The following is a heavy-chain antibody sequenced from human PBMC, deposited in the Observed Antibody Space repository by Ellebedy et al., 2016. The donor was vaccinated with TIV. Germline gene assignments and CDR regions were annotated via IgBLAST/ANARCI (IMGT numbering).Heavy chain of an antibody. CDR2: INPSGCST. D-gene: IGHD6-19*01. CDR1: GYTFSSYY. CDR3: ARARSSGWLHTPDY. V-gene: IGHV1-46*04. Sequence: AASVKVSCKASGYTFSSYYMHWVRQAPGLGLEWMGIINPSGCSTTYAQNLQGRVTMTRDTSTTTVYMELSSLRSEDTAVYYCARARSSGWLHTPDYWGQGTLVIVSS. J-gene: IGHJ4*02.